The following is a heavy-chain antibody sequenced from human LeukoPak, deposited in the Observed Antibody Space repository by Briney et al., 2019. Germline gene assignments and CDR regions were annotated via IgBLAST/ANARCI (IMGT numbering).Heavy chain of an antibody. CDR3: AKDRQWLVRSFDY. D-gene: IGHD6-19*01. CDR2: IIPMFGTA. CDR1: GGTFSSYA. Sequence: SVKVSCKASGGTFSSYAWVRQAPGQGLEWMGGIIPMFGTAKYAQKFQGRVTITADESTSTAYMELSSLRSEDTAVYYCAKDRQWLVRSFDYWGQGTLVTVSS. J-gene: IGHJ4*02. V-gene: IGHV1-69*13.